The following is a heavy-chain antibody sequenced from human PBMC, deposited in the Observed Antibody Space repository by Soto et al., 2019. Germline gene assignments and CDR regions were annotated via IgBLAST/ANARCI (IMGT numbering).Heavy chain of an antibody. CDR3: ASRVEGLYSGNDRYYFDY. J-gene: IGHJ4*02. Sequence: SETLSLTCTVSGGSISTSAYYWGWIRQPPGKGLEWIGTIYYSGTSYHNPSLKSRVTISVDTSKDQFSLTLTSVTAADTAVYYCASRVEGLYSGNDRYYFDYWGQGTLVTVSS. V-gene: IGHV4-39*01. CDR2: IYYSGTS. D-gene: IGHD5-12*01. CDR1: GGSISTSAYY.